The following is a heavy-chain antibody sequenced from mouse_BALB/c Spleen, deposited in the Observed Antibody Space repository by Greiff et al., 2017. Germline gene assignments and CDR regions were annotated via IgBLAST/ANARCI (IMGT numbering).Heavy chain of an antibody. D-gene: IGHD3-3*01. CDR3: ARRAQYYYAMDY. J-gene: IGHJ4*01. CDR1: GYTFTSYW. V-gene: IGHV1-87*01. CDR2: IYPGDGDT. Sequence: VQLQESGAELARPGASVKLSCKASGYTFTSYWMQWVKQRPGQGLEWIGAIYPGDGDTRYTQKFKGKATLTADKSSSTAYMQLSSLASEDSAVYYCARRAQYYYAMDYWGQGTSVTVSS.